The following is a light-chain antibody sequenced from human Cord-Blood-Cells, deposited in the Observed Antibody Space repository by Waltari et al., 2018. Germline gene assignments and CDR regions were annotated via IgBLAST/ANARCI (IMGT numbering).Light chain of an antibody. CDR1: QSISSW. V-gene: IGKV1-5*01. CDR3: QQYNSYLYT. Sequence: DIQMTQPPSTLPASVGDRVTITCRASQSISSWLAWYQQKPGKAPKLLIYDASSLESGVPSRFSGSGSGTEFTLTISSLQPDDFATYYCQQYNSYLYTFGQGTKLEIK. J-gene: IGKJ2*01. CDR2: DAS.